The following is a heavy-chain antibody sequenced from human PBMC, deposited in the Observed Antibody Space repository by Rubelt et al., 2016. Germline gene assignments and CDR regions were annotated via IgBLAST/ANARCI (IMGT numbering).Heavy chain of an antibody. J-gene: IGHJ3*02. CDR2: IYYSGST. Sequence: QLQLQESGPGLLKPSETLSLTCTVSGGSISSNRYHWGWIRRPPGKGLEWIGYIYYSGSTNYTPSLTSRVTISVDTSKNQFSLKLSSVTAADTAVYYCARRPSRYAFDIWGQGTMVTVSS. CDR1: GGSISSNRYH. CDR3: ARRPSRYAFDI. V-gene: IGHV4-61*05.